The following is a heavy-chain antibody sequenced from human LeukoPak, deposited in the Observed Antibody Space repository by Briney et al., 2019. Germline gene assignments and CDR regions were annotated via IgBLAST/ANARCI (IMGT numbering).Heavy chain of an antibody. D-gene: IGHD6-19*01. CDR1: GGSISSSTYY. J-gene: IGHJ6*02. CDR3: ARTYSSGWYDYYGMDV. CDR2: IYYSGST. V-gene: IGHV4-39*01. Sequence: PSETLSLTCTVSGGSISSSTYYWGWIRQPPGKGLEWIGSIYYSGSTYYNPSLKSRVTISVDTSKNQFSLKLSSVTAADTAVYYCARTYSSGWYDYYGMDVWGQGTTVTVSS.